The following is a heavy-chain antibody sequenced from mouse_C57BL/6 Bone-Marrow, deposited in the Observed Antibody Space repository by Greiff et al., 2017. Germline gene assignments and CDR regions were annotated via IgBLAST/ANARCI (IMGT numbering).Heavy chain of an antibody. CDR2: IYPGSGST. CDR1: GYTFTSYW. CDR3: ARNDGYYVWAMDY. D-gene: IGHD2-3*01. J-gene: IGHJ4*01. V-gene: IGHV1-55*01. Sequence: QVQLQQPGAELVKPGASVKMSCKASGYTFTSYWITWVKQRPGQGLEWIGDIYPGSGSTNYNEKFKSKATLTVDTSSSTAYVQLSSLTSEDSAVYYCARNDGYYVWAMDYWGQGTSVTVSS.